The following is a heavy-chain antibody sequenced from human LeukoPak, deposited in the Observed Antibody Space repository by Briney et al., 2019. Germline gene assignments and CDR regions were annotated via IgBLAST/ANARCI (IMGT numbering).Heavy chain of an antibody. J-gene: IGHJ4*02. Sequence: GGSLRLSCTASGFTFSRHWISWVRQTPGKGLEWVANIKEDGSEQYYVDSVKGRFTMSRDNAKSSLYLQMNSLRAEDTAVYYCARDYYDSSAFDYWGQGTLVTVSS. V-gene: IGHV3-7*01. D-gene: IGHD3-22*01. CDR3: ARDYYDSSAFDY. CDR1: GFTFSRHW. CDR2: IKEDGSEQ.